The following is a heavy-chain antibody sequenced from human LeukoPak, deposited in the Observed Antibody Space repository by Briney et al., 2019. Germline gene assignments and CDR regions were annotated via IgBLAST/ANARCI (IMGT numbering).Heavy chain of an antibody. V-gene: IGHV3-15*01. D-gene: IGHD3-10*01. CDR3: TTSGMEQAGFDY. J-gene: IGHJ4*02. Sequence: GGSLRDSCAASGFTFNNAWMNWVRQAPGKGLEWVGHIKRKADGGTTDCAAPVKGPFTISRDDSKNMLYQQMDSLKTEDTAVYYCTTSGMEQAGFDYWGQGTLVTVSS. CDR2: IKRKADGGTT. CDR1: GFTFNNAW.